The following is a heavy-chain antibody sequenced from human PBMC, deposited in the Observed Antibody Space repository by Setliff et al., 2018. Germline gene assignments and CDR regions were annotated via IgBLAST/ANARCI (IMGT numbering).Heavy chain of an antibody. J-gene: IGHJ4*02. Sequence: SETLSLTCAVYGGSFSGYYWSWIRQPPGKGLEWIGEINHSGSTNYNPSLKSRVTISVDTSKNQFSLKLSSVTAADTAVYYCARGSSGRILTGPRYYFNYWGQGTLVTVSS. V-gene: IGHV4-34*01. CDR3: ARGSSGRILTGPRYYFNY. CDR2: INHSGST. D-gene: IGHD3-9*01. CDR1: GGSFSGYY.